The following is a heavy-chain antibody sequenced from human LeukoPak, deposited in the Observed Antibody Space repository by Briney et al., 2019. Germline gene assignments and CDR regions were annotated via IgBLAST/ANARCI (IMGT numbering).Heavy chain of an antibody. V-gene: IGHV3-23*01. CDR1: GFTFSTFS. Sequence: GGSLRLSCAASGFTFSTFSMSWVRQAPGKGLEWVSAIIDGNGATYYGDFVKGRFTISRDNSQSTLYLQMNNLRAEDTAVYYCGNHHPLRYLDLWGHGTLVTVSS. CDR3: GNHHPLRYLDL. J-gene: IGHJ2*01. CDR2: IIDGNGAT.